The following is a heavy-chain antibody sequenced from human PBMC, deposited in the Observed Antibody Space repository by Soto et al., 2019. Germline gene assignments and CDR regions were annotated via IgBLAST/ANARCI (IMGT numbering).Heavy chain of an antibody. D-gene: IGHD3-16*01. CDR3: ARVGVGHYEFDY. CDR2: IKTDGSST. CDR1: GFTFSSYW. V-gene: IGHV3-74*01. J-gene: IGHJ4*02. Sequence: EVQLVESGGALVQPGGSLRLSCAASGFTFSSYWMHWVRQVPGEGLVWVSRIKTDGSSTSYADSVKGRFTISRDNAKNMMYLQMNSLGAEDTAVYYCARVGVGHYEFDYWGQGTLVTVSS.